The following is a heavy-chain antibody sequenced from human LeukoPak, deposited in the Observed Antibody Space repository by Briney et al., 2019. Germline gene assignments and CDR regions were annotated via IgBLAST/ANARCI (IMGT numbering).Heavy chain of an antibody. V-gene: IGHV3-66*01. CDR1: GFTVSSNY. CDR2: IYSGGST. D-gene: IGHD3-22*01. Sequence: GGSLRLSCAASGFTVSSNYMSWVRQAPGKGLEWVSVIYSGGSTYYADSVKGRFTISRDNSKNTLYLQMNSLRAEDTAVYYCASDSYYYDSSGYYFWGQGTLVTVSS. CDR3: ASDSYYYDSSGYYF. J-gene: IGHJ4*02.